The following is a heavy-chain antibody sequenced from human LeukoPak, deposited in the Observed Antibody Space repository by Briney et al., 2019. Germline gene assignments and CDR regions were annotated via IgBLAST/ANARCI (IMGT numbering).Heavy chain of an antibody. V-gene: IGHV1-24*01. CDR3: ARAGYYDCSGYQFDY. D-gene: IGHD3-22*01. CDR2: FDPEDGET. J-gene: IGHJ4*02. CDR1: GYTLTEIS. Sequence: GASVKVSCKVSGYTLTEISMHWGPHAPGKGLEWRGGFDPEDGETLYAQKFQGRVTMNKDKSTSTAYMELRSLRSDDAAVYSCARAGYYDCSGYQFDYWGQGTLVTVSS.